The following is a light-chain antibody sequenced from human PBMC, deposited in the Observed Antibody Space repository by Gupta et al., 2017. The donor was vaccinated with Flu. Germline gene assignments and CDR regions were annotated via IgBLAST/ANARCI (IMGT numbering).Light chain of an antibody. Sequence: DIQMTQFPSSVSASVGDRVPITCRASQGLSGWLAWYQQKPGKAPKLLIYSKSSLQTGVPSRFSGRGSGTDFTLTLSSLQPEDTATYHCPPTHNFPYSFGQGTKLEIK. CDR3: PPTHNFPYS. J-gene: IGKJ2*03. CDR1: QGLSGW. V-gene: IGKV1-12*01. CDR2: SKS.